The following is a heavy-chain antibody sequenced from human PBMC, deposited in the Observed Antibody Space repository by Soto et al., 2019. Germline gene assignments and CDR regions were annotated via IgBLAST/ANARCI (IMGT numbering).Heavy chain of an antibody. V-gene: IGHV3-30-3*01. Sequence: GGSLRLSCAASGFTFSSYAMHWVRQAPGKGLEWVSVISCDGSNKYYADSVKGRFTISRDNSKNTLYLQMNSLRAEDTAVYYCGRDWGYCSSTSCYAPRRYYYYYGMDVWGQGTTVTVSS. J-gene: IGHJ6*01. CDR1: GFTFSSYA. D-gene: IGHD2-2*01. CDR2: ISCDGSNK. CDR3: GRDWGYCSSTSCYAPRRYYYYYGMDV.